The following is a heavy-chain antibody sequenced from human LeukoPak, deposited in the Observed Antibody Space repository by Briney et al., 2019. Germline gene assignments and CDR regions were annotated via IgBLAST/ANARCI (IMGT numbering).Heavy chain of an antibody. CDR2: IIPILGIA. V-gene: IGHV1-69*02. CDR1: GGTFSSYT. CDR3: ARAPGIAAIGAFDI. J-gene: IGHJ3*02. D-gene: IGHD6-25*01. Sequence: ASVKVSFKASGGTFSSYTISWVRQAPGQGLEWMGRIIPILGIANYAQKFQGRVTITADKSTSTAYMELSSLKSEDTAVYYCARAPGIAAIGAFDIWGQGTMVTVSS.